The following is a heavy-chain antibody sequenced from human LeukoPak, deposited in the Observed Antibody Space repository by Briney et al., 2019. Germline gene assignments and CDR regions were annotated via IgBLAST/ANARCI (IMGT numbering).Heavy chain of an antibody. CDR1: GFTFSSCG. CDR3: AKGALGDSSGFYGMDV. Sequence: PGGSLRLSCAASGFTFSSCGMHWVRQAPGKGLEWVAVISYDGSNKYYADSVKGRFTISRDNSKNTLYLQMNSLRAEDTAVYYCAKGALGDSSGFYGMDVWGQGTTVTVSS. J-gene: IGHJ6*02. CDR2: ISYDGSNK. D-gene: IGHD3-22*01. V-gene: IGHV3-30*18.